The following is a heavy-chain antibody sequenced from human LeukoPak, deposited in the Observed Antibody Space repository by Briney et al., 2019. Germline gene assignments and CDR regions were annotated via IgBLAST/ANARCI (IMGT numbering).Heavy chain of an antibody. CDR2: ISSSGTYK. D-gene: IGHD5-24*01. Sequence: GGSLRLSCAASGFTFTSHTMNWVRQAPGKGLEWVSSISSSGTYKHYADSVKGRFTISRDDAKNSLYLQMNSLRAEDTAVYYRAKVARDGYNLYYFDYRGQGTLVTVSA. V-gene: IGHV3-21*04. CDR1: GFTFTSHT. CDR3: AKVARDGYNLYYFDY. J-gene: IGHJ4*02.